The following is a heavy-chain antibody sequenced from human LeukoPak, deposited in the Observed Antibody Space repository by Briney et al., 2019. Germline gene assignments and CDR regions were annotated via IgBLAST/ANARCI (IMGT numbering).Heavy chain of an antibody. CDR1: GFTFTSSA. CDR2: IVVGSGNT. Sequence: SVKVSCKASGFTFTSSAVQWVRQARGQRLEWIGWIVVGSGNTNYALKFQERVTITRDMSTSTAYMELSSLRSEDTAVYYCAAVGRDWLKVDYWGQGTLVTVSS. J-gene: IGHJ4*02. D-gene: IGHD3-9*01. CDR3: AAVGRDWLKVDY. V-gene: IGHV1-58*01.